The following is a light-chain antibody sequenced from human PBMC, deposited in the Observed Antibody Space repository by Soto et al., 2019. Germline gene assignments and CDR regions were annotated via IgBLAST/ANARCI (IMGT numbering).Light chain of an antibody. CDR2: EVS. CDR1: SSDVGGYNY. CDR3: SSFAGNNNLV. J-gene: IGLJ2*01. V-gene: IGLV2-8*01. Sequence: QSALTQPPSASGSPGQSVTISCTGTSSDVGGYNYVSWYQQHPGKAPKLMISEVSKRPSGVPARVSGSKSGNTASLTVSGLQAEDEADYYCSSFAGNNNLVFGGGTKLTVL.